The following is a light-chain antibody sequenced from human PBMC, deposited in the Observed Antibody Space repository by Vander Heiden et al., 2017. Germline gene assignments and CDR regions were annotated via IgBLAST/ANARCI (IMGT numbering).Light chain of an antibody. CDR1: QYISNS. V-gene: IGKV1-39*01. J-gene: IGKJ1*01. CDR3: QQTYRSPPWT. Sequence: DIQLTQSPSSLSASVGDGVTVTCRKSQYISNSLSWFQQKPGTAPKLLISAASTLQSGVPSRFSGSGSGTDFTLTISNLQPEDFATYYCQQTYRSPPWTFGQGTKGEIK. CDR2: AAS.